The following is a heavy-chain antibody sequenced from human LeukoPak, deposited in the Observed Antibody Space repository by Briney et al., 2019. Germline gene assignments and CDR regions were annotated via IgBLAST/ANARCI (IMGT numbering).Heavy chain of an antibody. Sequence: TSETLSLTCTVSGYSISSGYYWGWIRQPPGKGLEWIGSIYHSGSTYYNPSLKSRVTISVDTSKNQFSLKLSSVTAADTAVYYCARVLSTGTSPWGQGTLVTVSS. CDR2: IYHSGST. D-gene: IGHD1-1*01. V-gene: IGHV4-38-2*02. J-gene: IGHJ4*02. CDR3: ARVLSTGTSP. CDR1: GYSISSGYY.